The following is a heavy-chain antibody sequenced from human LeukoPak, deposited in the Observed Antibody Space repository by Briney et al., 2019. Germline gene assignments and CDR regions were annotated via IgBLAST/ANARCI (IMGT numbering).Heavy chain of an antibody. J-gene: IGHJ4*02. CDR2: IYPRDSAT. CDR1: GYIFTNYW. D-gene: IGHD5-12*01. Sequence: GESLKISCKGSGYIFTNYWIGWVRQMPGKGLEWMGIIYPRDSATRYSPSFQGQVTVSADKSISTAYLQWSSLEASDTAMYYCARRQYSGYDFDFWGQGTLVTVSS. CDR3: ARRQYSGYDFDF. V-gene: IGHV5-51*01.